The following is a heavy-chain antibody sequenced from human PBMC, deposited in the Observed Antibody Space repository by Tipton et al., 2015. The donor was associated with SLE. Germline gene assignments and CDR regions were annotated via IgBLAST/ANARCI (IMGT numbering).Heavy chain of an antibody. Sequence: GSLRLSCAPSGFTFSDYFMSWIRQAPGKGLEWVSYISPGGSTIYYADSVKGRFIISRDNAKNSLYLQMNSLRAEDTAVYYCARVFLSIVLLPADLRADPWGQGTLVTVSS. D-gene: IGHD2-2*01. V-gene: IGHV3-11*01. CDR3: ARVFLSIVLLPADLRADP. J-gene: IGHJ5*02. CDR1: GFTFSDYF. CDR2: ISPGGSTI.